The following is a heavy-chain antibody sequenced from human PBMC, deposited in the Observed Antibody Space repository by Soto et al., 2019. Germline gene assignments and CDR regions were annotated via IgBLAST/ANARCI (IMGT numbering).Heavy chain of an antibody. D-gene: IGHD1-1*01. CDR3: SRGAGRLEY. CDR2: IYYSGST. J-gene: IGHJ4*02. CDR1: GGSISSYY. Sequence: QVQLQESGPGLVKPSETLSLTCTVSGGSISSYYWSWIRQPPGKGLEWIGYIYYSGSTNYNPTLKSRVPTSVDTSKNQFSLNLSSVTAADTAVYYCSRGAGRLEYWGQGTLVTVS. V-gene: IGHV4-59*01.